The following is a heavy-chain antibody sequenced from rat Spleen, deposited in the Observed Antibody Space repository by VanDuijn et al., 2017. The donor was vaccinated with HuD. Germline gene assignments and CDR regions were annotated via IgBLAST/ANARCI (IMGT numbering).Heavy chain of an antibody. J-gene: IGHJ2*01. CDR3: ARSTAYSGYNYLDY. Sequence: QVQLNESGPGLVQPSQTLSLTCTVSGFSLTRFHVNWFRPPPEKGLEWIAAMASGGITYYSSSLKSRLSISRDTSNNQVFLKMNNLQTEDTAMYFCARSTAYSGYNYLDYWGQGVMVTVSS. V-gene: IGHV2-6*01. CDR2: MASGGIT. CDR1: GFSLTRFH. D-gene: IGHD1-2*01.